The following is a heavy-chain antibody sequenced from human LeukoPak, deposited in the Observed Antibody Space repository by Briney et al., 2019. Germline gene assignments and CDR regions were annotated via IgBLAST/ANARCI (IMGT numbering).Heavy chain of an antibody. Sequence: SETLSLTCTVSGGYISSYYWSWIRQPAGQGLEWIGRIYTSGSTNYNPSLKSRVTMSVDTSKNQFSLKLSSVTAADTAVYYCASATGELSWFDPWGQGTLVTVSS. CDR1: GGYISSYY. CDR3: ASATGELSWFDP. D-gene: IGHD2-8*02. J-gene: IGHJ5*02. V-gene: IGHV4-4*07. CDR2: IYTSGST.